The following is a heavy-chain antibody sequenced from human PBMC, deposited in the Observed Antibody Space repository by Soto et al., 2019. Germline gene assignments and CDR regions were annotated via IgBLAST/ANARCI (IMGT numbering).Heavy chain of an antibody. CDR3: TRKFSSSSFYFDY. CDR2: VGFRGDTT. CDR1: GFPFSSYA. Sequence: EVQLLESGGGLAQPGGSLRVSCAASGFPFSSYAMSWVRHAPDKGLEWVSAVGFRGDTTYYADSVKGRCTISRDNAKNTLYVQMNSRRAEDTAVYYCTRKFSSSSFYFDYWGQGALVTVSS. V-gene: IGHV3-23*01. J-gene: IGHJ4*02. D-gene: IGHD6-6*01.